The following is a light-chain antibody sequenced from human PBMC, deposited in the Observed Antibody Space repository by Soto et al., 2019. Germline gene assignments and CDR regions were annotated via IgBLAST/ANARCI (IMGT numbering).Light chain of an antibody. J-gene: IGKJ4*01. Sequence: EIVMTQSPATLSVSPGERATLSCRASQSVSSNLAWYQQKPGQAPRLLIYGASTRVTGIPARFSGSGSGTEFALTISSLQSEDFAVYYCQQYNNWPSLTFGGGTKVEIK. V-gene: IGKV3-15*01. CDR3: QQYNNWPSLT. CDR2: GAS. CDR1: QSVSSN.